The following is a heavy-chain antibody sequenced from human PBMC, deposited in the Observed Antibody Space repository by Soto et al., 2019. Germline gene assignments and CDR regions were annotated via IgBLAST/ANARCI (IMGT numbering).Heavy chain of an antibody. Sequence: EVQLVESGGGLVQPGGSLRLSCAASGFTFSNYWMHWVRQAPGKGLVWVSRINADGTRTTYADSVKGRSTISRDNAQNTLYLQVNSVRVEDTAVYYCARVADGSYVWFDPWGQGTLVTVSS. V-gene: IGHV3-74*03. CDR1: GFTFSNYW. CDR2: INADGTRT. CDR3: ARVADGSYVWFDP. J-gene: IGHJ5*02. D-gene: IGHD1-26*01.